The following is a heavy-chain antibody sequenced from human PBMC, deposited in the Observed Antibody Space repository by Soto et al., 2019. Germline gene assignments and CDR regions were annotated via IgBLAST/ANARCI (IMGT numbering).Heavy chain of an antibody. Sequence: QVQLVESGGDLVKRGGSLRLSCAASGYTFRDYYMSWIRQAPGKGRDGISYIDTSSTKIYYADSVKGRLTISRDNAKNSLYLEMNSLRDEDTAVYYCASHYDMWSGYLSPVDYWGQGTLVTVSS. D-gene: IGHD3-3*01. CDR1: GYTFRDYY. J-gene: IGHJ4*02. V-gene: IGHV3-11*01. CDR3: ASHYDMWSGYLSPVDY. CDR2: IDTSSTKI.